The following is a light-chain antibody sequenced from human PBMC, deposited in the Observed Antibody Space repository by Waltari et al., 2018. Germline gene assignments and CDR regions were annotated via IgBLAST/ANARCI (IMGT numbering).Light chain of an antibody. CDR1: SSDVANFKY. Sequence: QSALTQPRSVSGSPGQSVTISCSGTSSDVANFKYVSWYQQYPGKAPNLLIYDIAMRPSGVPDRFSGSQSGNTASLTISGLQAEDEADYYCCSFATTYTLLFGGGTKLTVL. CDR2: DIA. V-gene: IGLV2-11*01. J-gene: IGLJ2*01. CDR3: CSFATTYTLL.